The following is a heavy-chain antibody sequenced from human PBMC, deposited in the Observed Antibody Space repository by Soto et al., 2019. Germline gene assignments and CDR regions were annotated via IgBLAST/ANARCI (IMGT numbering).Heavy chain of an antibody. V-gene: IGHV3-49*03. D-gene: IGHD3-22*01. CDR3: ARASSGYYLYYFDY. CDR1: GFTFRDYA. J-gene: IGHJ4*02. CDR2: ISSKAAGGTS. Sequence: PGGSLRLSCTASGFTFRDYAMGWLRQAPGRGLEWLAYISSKAAGGTSNYAPSVRGRFTISRDDSKSIAYLQMNSLRDEDTAVYYCARASSGYYLYYFDYWGQGTQVTVSS.